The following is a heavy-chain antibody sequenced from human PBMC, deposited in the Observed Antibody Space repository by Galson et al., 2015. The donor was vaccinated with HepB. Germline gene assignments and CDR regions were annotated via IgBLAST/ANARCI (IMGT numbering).Heavy chain of an antibody. CDR2: INSDGSST. V-gene: IGHV3-74*01. D-gene: IGHD5-24*01. Sequence: SLRLSCAASGFTFSSYWMHWVRQAPGKGLVWVSRINSDGSSTSYADSVKGRFTISRDNAKNTLYLQMNSLRAEDTAVYYCARDRRDGYNYGLDYYYYYMDVWGKGTTVTVSS. CDR3: ARDRRDGYNYGLDYYYYYMDV. J-gene: IGHJ6*03. CDR1: GFTFSSYW.